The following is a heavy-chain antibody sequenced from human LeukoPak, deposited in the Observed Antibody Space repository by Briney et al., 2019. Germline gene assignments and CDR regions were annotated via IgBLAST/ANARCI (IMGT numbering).Heavy chain of an antibody. CDR3: ARGTFGWRAFDI. Sequence: SETLSLTCTVSGGSISSGDYYWSWIRQPPGKGLEWIGYIYYSGRTCYNPSLKSRVTISVDTSNNHSSLQLSSVTAADTAVYYCARGTFGWRAFDIWGQGTMVTVSS. D-gene: IGHD3-16*01. CDR1: GGSISSGDYY. CDR2: IYYSGRT. J-gene: IGHJ3*02. V-gene: IGHV4-30-4*08.